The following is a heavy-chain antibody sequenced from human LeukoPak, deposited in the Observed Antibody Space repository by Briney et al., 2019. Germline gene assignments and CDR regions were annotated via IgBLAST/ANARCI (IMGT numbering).Heavy chain of an antibody. Sequence: GGSLRLSCAASGFTFSSYWMSWVRQAPGKGLEWVANIKQDGSEKYYVDSVKGRFTISRDNAKNSLYLQMNSLRAEDTAVYYCARGASPYYCYGKDVWGQGTTVTVSS. CDR1: GFTFSSYW. V-gene: IGHV3-7*03. CDR3: ARGASPYYCYGKDV. CDR2: IKQDGSEK. J-gene: IGHJ6*02. D-gene: IGHD1-26*01.